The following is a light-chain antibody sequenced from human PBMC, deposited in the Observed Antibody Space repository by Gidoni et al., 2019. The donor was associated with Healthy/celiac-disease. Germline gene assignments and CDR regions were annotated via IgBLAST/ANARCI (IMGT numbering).Light chain of an antibody. CDR3: QQYYSTPHT. CDR1: QSVFYISNNKNY. V-gene: IGKV4-1*01. CDR2: WAS. J-gene: IGKJ2*01. Sequence: DIVMTQSPDSLAVSLGERATINCKSSQSVFYISNNKNYLAWYQQKQGQPPKLPIYWASTRESGVPDRFSGSGSGTDFTLTISSLQAEDVAVYYCQQYYSTPHTFXXXTKLEIK.